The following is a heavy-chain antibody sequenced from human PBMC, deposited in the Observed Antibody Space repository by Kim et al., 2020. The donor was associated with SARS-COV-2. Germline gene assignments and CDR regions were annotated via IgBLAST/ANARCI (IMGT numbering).Heavy chain of an antibody. CDR2: INHSGST. J-gene: IGHJ5*02. CDR1: GGSFSGYY. V-gene: IGHV4-34*01. CDR3: ATVGTTVTTAIGRFDP. D-gene: IGHD4-4*01. Sequence: SETLSLTCAVYGGSFSGYYWSWIRQPPGKGLEWIGEINHSGSTNYNPSLKSRVTISVDTSKNQFSLKLSSVTAADTAVYYCATVGTTVTTAIGRFDPWGQGTLVTVSS.